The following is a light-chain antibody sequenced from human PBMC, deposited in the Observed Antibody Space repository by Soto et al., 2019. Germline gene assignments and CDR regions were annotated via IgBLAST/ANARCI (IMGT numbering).Light chain of an antibody. CDR3: QKYETSPYT. CDR2: HSS. CDR1: QDIKSRD. Sequence: EVVLTQSPGTLSRSPGERASLSCRASQDIKSRDLAWYQQRPGQAPRLLIYHSSARATGIPERFSASGSGTDFTLTISRLEPEDSAVYFCQKYETSPYTFGQGTKLEIK. J-gene: IGKJ2*01. V-gene: IGKV3-20*01.